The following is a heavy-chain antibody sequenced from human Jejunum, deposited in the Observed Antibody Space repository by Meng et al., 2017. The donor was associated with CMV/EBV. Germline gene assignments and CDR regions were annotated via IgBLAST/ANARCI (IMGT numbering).Heavy chain of an antibody. CDR1: GFTFSSYG. D-gene: IGHD5-18*01. J-gene: IGHJ4*02. CDR2: IRYDGSNK. V-gene: IGHV3-30*02. CDR3: AKDSGYSYGYGLDY. Sequence: SGFTFSSYGMRWVRQDPGKGLEWVAFIRYDGSNKYYADSVKGRFTISRDNSKNTLYLQMNSLRAEDTAVYYCAKDSGYSYGYGLDYWGQGTLVTVSS.